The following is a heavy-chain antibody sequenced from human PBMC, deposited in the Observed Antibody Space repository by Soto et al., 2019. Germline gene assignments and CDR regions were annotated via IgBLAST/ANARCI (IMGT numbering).Heavy chain of an antibody. J-gene: IGHJ5*01. CDR1: TLTVSLYG. D-gene: IGHD3-3*01. V-gene: IGHV3-30*03. CDR3: ARDIWSGNYKWFAS. Sequence: LSCAASTLTVSLYGIHWVRQAPGKGLDWVAFISNDGGTQYYADSVKGRFSISRDNSMNTVDLHMNSLRAEDTAIYYCARDIWSGNYKWFASWGQGTLVTGSS. CDR2: ISNDGGTQ.